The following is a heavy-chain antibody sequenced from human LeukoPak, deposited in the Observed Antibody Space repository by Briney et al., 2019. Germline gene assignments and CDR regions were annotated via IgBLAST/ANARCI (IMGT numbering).Heavy chain of an antibody. CDR3: ARNPRRKHYYDSSGYFGY. CDR1: GGSFSGYY. D-gene: IGHD3-22*01. CDR2: INHSGST. Sequence: SETLSLTCAVYGGSFSGYYWSWIRQPPGKGLEWIGEINHSGSTNYNPSLKSRVTISVDTSKNQFSLKLSSVTAADTAVYYCARNPRRKHYYDSSGYFGYWGQGTLVTVSS. V-gene: IGHV4-34*01. J-gene: IGHJ4*02.